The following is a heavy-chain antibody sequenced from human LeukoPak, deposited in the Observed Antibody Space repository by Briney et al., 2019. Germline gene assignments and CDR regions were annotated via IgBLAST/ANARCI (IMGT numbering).Heavy chain of an antibody. V-gene: IGHV3-23*01. CDR1: GFTFSSYA. D-gene: IGHD6-13*01. J-gene: IGHJ4*02. CDR2: FSGSGGDT. Sequence: PGGSLRLSCAASGFTFSSYAMSWVRQAPGKGLEWVSAFSGSGGDTYYADSVKGRFTISRDNSKNTLYLQMNSLRAEDTAVYYCARGGERGQQLNPNNFYFDYWGQGTLVTVSS. CDR3: ARGGERGQQLNPNNFYFDY.